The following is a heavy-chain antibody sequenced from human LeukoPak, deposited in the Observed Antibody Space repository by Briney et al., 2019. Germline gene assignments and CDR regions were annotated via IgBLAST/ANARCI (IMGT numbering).Heavy chain of an antibody. J-gene: IGHJ4*02. CDR2: INHSGST. V-gene: IGHV4-34*01. D-gene: IGHD3-10*01. CDR1: GDSIGPYY. CDR3: ARSRGWARYNYYGSGSYYTYFDY. Sequence: PSETLSLTCTLSGDSIGPYYWSWIRQPPGKGLEWIGEINHSGSTNYNSSLKSRVTISVDTSKNQFSLKLSSVTAADTAVYYCARSRGWARYNYYGSGSYYTYFDYWGQGTLVTVSS.